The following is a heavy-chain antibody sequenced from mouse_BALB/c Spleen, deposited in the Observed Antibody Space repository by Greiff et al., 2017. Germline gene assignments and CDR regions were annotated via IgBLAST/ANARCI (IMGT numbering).Heavy chain of an antibody. CDR3: ARDYYGSLDY. D-gene: IGHD1-1*01. CDR1: GFTFTDYY. J-gene: IGHJ2*01. V-gene: IGHV7-3*02. CDR2: IRNKANGYTT. Sequence: DVKLVESGGGLVQPGGSLRLSCATSGFTFTDYYMSWVRQPPGKALEWLGFIRNKANGYTTEYSASVKGRFTISRDTSQSILYLQMNTLRAEDSATYYCARDYYGSLDYWGQGTTLTVSS.